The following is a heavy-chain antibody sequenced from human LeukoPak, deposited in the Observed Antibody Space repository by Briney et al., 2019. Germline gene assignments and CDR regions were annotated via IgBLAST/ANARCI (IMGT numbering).Heavy chain of an antibody. Sequence: GGSLRLSCAASGFTFSSYSMNWVRQAPGKGLEWVSYISSSSSTIYYADSVKGRFTISRDNAKNSLYLQMNSLRAEDTAVYYCARDHGSGILGYYYGMDVWGQGTTVTVSS. V-gene: IGHV3-48*01. J-gene: IGHJ6*02. D-gene: IGHD3-10*01. CDR3: ARDHGSGILGYYYGMDV. CDR2: ISSSSSTI. CDR1: GFTFSSYS.